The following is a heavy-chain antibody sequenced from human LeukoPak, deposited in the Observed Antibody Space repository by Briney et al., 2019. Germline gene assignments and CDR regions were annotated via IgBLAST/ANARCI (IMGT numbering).Heavy chain of an antibody. V-gene: IGHV1-18*01. J-gene: IGHJ4*02. CDR1: GGTFSSYG. CDR2: ISAYNGNT. CDR3: ADDSSGYLGY. Sequence: ASVKVSCKASGGTFSSYGISWVRQAPGQGLEWMGWISAYNGNTNYAQKLQGRVTMTTDTSTSTAYMELRSLRSDDTAVYYRADDSSGYLGYWGQGTLVTVSS. D-gene: IGHD3-22*01.